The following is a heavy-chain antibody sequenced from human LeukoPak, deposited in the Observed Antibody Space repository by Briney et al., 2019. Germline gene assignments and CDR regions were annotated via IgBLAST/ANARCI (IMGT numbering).Heavy chain of an antibody. CDR2: IRYDGSNK. J-gene: IGHJ6*03. CDR1: GFTFSSYG. Sequence: GGSLRLSCAASGFTFSSYGMHWVRQAPGKGLEWVAFIRYDGSNKYYADSVKGRFTISRDNSKNTLYLQMNSLRAEDTAVYYCAKEGSTSPNIGSRYYYYYYMDVWGKGTTVTVSS. V-gene: IGHV3-30*02. D-gene: IGHD2-2*01. CDR3: AKEGSTSPNIGSRYYYYYYMDV.